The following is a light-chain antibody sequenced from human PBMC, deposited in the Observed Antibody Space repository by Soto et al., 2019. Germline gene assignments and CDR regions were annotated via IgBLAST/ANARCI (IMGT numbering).Light chain of an antibody. J-gene: IGKJ4*01. CDR3: HQRSNWPPLT. Sequence: EIVLTQSPATLSLSPGESATLSCRASQSLSRYLAWFQQKPGQAPRLLIYDASNRAAGIPARFSGSGSGTDFTLTISSLEPEDSAVYYCHQRSNWPPLTFGGGTKVEIK. CDR2: DAS. V-gene: IGKV3-11*01. CDR1: QSLSRY.